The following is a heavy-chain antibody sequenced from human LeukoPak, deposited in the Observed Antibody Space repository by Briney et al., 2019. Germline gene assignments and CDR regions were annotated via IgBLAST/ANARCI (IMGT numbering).Heavy chain of an antibody. CDR2: IKSKTDGGTT. CDR3: PPVPPSPGPPTDNGRDV. CDR1: GFTFSSDA. Sequence: GGSLRLSCAASGFTFSSDAMSWVRQAPGKGLEWVGRIKSKTDGGTTDYAAPVKGRFTISRDDSKNTLCLQMNSLKTEDTAVYYCPPVPPSPGPPTDNGRDVWGKGPRVTV. V-gene: IGHV3-15*01. J-gene: IGHJ6*04. D-gene: IGHD4-17*01.